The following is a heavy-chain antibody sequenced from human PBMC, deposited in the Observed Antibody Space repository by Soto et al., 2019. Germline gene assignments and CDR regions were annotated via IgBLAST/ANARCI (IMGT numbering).Heavy chain of an antibody. D-gene: IGHD2-2*01. Sequence: SETQSLTCTVSGGTIRSGGYYWSWIRQHPGKGLEWIGYIYYSGSTYYNPSLKSRVTISVDTSKNQFSLKLSSVTAADTAVYYCASLVVPAAMVDYWGQGTLVTVSS. CDR2: IYYSGST. J-gene: IGHJ4*02. CDR3: ASLVVPAAMVDY. V-gene: IGHV4-31*03. CDR1: GGTIRSGGYY.